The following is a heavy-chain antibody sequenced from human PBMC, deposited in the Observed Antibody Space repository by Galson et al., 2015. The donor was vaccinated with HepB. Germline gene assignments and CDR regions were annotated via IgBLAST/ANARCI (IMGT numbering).Heavy chain of an antibody. CDR1: GYSFASYW. Sequence: QSGAEVKKPGESLKISCKGSGYSFASYWIGWVRQMPGKGLEWMGIIYPGDSDTRYSPSFQGQVTISADKSISTAYLQWNSLKASDTAMYYCARHRGARWVDDWYFDLWGRGTLVTVSS. V-gene: IGHV5-51*01. CDR2: IYPGDSDT. CDR3: ARHRGARWVDDWYFDL. J-gene: IGHJ2*01. D-gene: IGHD2-15*01.